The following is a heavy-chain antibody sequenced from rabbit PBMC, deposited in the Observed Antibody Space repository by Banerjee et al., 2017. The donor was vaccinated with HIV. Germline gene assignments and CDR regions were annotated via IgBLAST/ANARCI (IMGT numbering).Heavy chain of an antibody. Sequence: QEQLVESGGGLVQPEGSLTLTCKASGLDFSNRYVMCWDRQAPGKGPEWIGCIWTGSGSTYYASWAKGRFTISKTTSTTVTLQMTSLTGADTATYFCGRDRDGDAGYGSLALWGPGTLVTVS. J-gene: IGHJ6*01. V-gene: IGHV1S45*01. CDR1: GLDFSNRYV. CDR2: IWTGSGST. CDR3: GRDRDGDAGYGSLAL. D-gene: IGHD6-1*01.